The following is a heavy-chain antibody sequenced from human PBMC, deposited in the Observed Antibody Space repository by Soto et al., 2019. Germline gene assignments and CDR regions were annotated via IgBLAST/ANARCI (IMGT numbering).Heavy chain of an antibody. CDR1: GYTFTSYG. CDR3: ARDRRVVTASRVDY. CDR2: ISAYSGNT. J-gene: IGHJ4*02. Sequence: ASVKVSCKASGYTFTSYGISWVRQAPGQGLEWMGWISAYSGNTNYAQKLQGRVTMTTDTSTSTAYMELRSLRSDDTAVYYCARDRRVVTASRVDYWGQGTLVTVSS. V-gene: IGHV1-18*04. D-gene: IGHD2-21*02.